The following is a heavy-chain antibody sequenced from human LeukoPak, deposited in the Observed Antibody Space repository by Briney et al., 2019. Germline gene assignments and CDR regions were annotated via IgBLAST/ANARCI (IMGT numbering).Heavy chain of an antibody. CDR2: INHSGST. D-gene: IGHD1-1*01. J-gene: IGHJ4*02. CDR1: GGSFSGYY. CDR3: ARRYDY. V-gene: IGHV4-34*01. Sequence: SETLSLTCAVYGGSFSGYYWTWIRQSPGKGLEWIGEINHSGSTNYNPSLKSRVTISVDTSKNQFSLKLSSVTAADTAVYYCARRYDYWGQGTLVTVSS.